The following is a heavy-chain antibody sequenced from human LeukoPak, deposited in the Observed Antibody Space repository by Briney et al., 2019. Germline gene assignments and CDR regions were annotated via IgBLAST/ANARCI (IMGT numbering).Heavy chain of an antibody. CDR3: ARDGSGSYGNWFDP. CDR1: GFTFSSYS. Sequence: PGGSLRLSCAASGFTFSSYSMNWVRQAPGKGLEWVSSISSSSSYIYYADSVKGRFTISRDNAKNSLYLQMSSLRAEDTAVYYCARDGSGSYGNWFDPWGQGTLVTVSS. V-gene: IGHV3-21*01. D-gene: IGHD3-10*01. J-gene: IGHJ5*02. CDR2: ISSSSSYI.